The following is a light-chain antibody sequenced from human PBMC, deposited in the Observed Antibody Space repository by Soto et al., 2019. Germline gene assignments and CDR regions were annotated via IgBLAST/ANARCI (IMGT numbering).Light chain of an antibody. J-gene: IGLJ2*01. CDR3: CSYAGSSLF. CDR1: SSDVGSYNL. Sequence: QSALTEPASVSGSPGQSITISCTGTSSDVGSYNLVSWYQQHPGKAPKLMIYEGSKRPSGVSNRFSGSKSGNTASLTISGLQAEDEADYYCCSYAGSSLFFGGGTKLTVL. CDR2: EGS. V-gene: IGLV2-23*01.